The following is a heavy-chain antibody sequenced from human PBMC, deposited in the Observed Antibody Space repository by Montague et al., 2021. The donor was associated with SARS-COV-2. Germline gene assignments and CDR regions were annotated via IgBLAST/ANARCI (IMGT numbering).Heavy chain of an antibody. D-gene: IGHD2-2*01. CDR2: MYYSGST. CDR3: ASEGRGYCSSTSCQSAFDI. Sequence: SETLSLTCTVSGGSISSYYWSWIRQPPGKGLELIGYMYYSGSTNYNPSLKSRVTISVDTSKNQFSLKLSSMTAAATAVYSCASEGRGYCSSTSCQSAFDIWGQGTMVTVSS. V-gene: IGHV4-59*01. CDR1: GGSISSYY. J-gene: IGHJ3*02.